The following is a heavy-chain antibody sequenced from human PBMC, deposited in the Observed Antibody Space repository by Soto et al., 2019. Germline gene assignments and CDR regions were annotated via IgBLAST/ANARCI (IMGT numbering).Heavy chain of an antibody. CDR3: ARADQRYSSGRYYVY. D-gene: IGHD6-19*01. CDR2: ISAYNGNT. V-gene: IGHV1-18*01. Sequence: ASVKVSCKASGYTFTSYGISWVRQAPGQGLEWMGWISAYNGNTNYAQKLQGRVTMTTDTSTSTAYMELRRLRSDDTAVYYCARADQRYSSGRYYVYWGQGTLVTVSS. J-gene: IGHJ4*02. CDR1: GYTFTSYG.